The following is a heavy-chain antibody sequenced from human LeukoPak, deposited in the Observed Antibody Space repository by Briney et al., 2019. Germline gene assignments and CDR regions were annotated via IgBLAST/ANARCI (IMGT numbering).Heavy chain of an antibody. J-gene: IGHJ4*02. D-gene: IGHD2-2*01. CDR2: ISSSSSYI. CDR1: GFTFSSYS. V-gene: IGHV3-21*01. Sequence: PGGSLRLSCAASGFTFSSYSMNWVRQAPGKGLEWVSAISSSSSYIYYADSVKGRFTISRDNAKNSLYLQVNSLRAEDTAVYYCAREYCSSTSCYPPFDYWGQGTLVTVSS. CDR3: AREYCSSTSCYPPFDY.